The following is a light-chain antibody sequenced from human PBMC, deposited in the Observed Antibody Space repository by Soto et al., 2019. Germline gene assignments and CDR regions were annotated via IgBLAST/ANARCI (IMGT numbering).Light chain of an antibody. V-gene: IGLV1-47*01. J-gene: IGLJ3*02. Sequence: QAVVAQPPSASGTPGQRVTISCSGSSSNIGSQFVYWYHQVPGRAPKLLIYRTNQRPSGVPDRFAGSKYGATASLVISGLQYADEGDYFCASWADSLRWMFGGGTKLTVL. CDR3: ASWADSLRWM. CDR1: SSNIGSQF. CDR2: RTN.